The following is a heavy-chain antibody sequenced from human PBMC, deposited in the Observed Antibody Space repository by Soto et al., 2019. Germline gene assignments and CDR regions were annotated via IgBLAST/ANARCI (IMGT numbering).Heavy chain of an antibody. CDR2: ISSSSSYI. CDR1: GFTFTSYR. J-gene: IGHJ4*02. D-gene: IGHD2-21*02. Sequence: GRSLTLSCAPSGFTFTSYRMHWVRLPPRTRPEWVSSISSSSSYIYYADSVKGRFTISRDNAKNSLYLQMNSLRAEGTAAYSGTRVSQAYGGNSQPYDYWGQGT. CDR3: TRVSQAYGGNSQPYDY. V-gene: IGHV3-21*01.